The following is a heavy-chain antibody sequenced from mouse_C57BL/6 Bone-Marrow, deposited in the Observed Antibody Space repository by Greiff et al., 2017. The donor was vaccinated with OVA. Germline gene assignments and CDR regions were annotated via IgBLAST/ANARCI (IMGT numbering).Heavy chain of an antibody. V-gene: IGHV5-15*04. J-gene: IGHJ4*01. CDR1: GFTFSDYG. CDR3: ARRLNWNYAMDY. Sequence: DVMLVESGGGLVQPGGSLKLSCAASGFTFSDYGMAWVRQAPRKGPEWVAFISNLAYSIYYADTVTGRFTISRENAKNTLYLEMSSLRSEDTAMYYCARRLNWNYAMDYWGQGTSVTVSS. CDR2: ISNLAYSI. D-gene: IGHD4-1*01.